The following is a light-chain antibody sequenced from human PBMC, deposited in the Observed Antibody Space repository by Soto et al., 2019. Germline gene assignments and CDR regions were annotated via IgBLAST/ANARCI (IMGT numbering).Light chain of an antibody. CDR1: QSVSSSY. J-gene: IGKJ2*02. CDR2: GAS. V-gene: IGKV3-20*01. Sequence: EIVLTQSPGTLSLSPGERATLSCRASQSVSSSYLAWYQQKPGQAPRLLIYGASSRATGIPDRFSGSGSGTDXTLTIXXXEPXXXAXXXCXXYXSSRTFGQGTKLEIK. CDR3: XXYXSSRT.